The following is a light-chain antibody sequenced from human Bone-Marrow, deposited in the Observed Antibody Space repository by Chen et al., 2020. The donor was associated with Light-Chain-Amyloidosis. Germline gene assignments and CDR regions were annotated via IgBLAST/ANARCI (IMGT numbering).Light chain of an antibody. J-gene: IGKJ1*01. V-gene: IGKV4-1*01. CDR3: QQYYSTPLT. CDR1: QSVLYSSNNKNY. CDR2: WAS. Sequence: DIVMTQSPDSLAVSLGERATINCKSSQSVLYSSNNKNYLAWYQQKPGQPPKLLIYWASTRESGVPDRFSGSGSGTDFTLTISSLQAEDVAVYYCQQYYSTPLTFGPGTKVEI.